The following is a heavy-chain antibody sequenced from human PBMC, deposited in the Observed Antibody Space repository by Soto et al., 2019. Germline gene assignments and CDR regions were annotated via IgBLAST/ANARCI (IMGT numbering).Heavy chain of an antibody. V-gene: IGHV5-51*01. CDR1: GYSFTKYW. Sequence: GESLKISCKGSGYSFTKYWVGWVRQMPGKGLEWMGVIYPGDSDTIYIPSFQGQVTISADKSTSTAYLQWSSLKASDTAMYYCARHIYYDSRVGYFDFWGQGALVTVSS. J-gene: IGHJ4*02. CDR3: ARHIYYDSRVGYFDF. CDR2: IYPGDSDT. D-gene: IGHD3-22*01.